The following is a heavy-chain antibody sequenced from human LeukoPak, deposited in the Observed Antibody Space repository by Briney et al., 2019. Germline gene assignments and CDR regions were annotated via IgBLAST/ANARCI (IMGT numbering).Heavy chain of an antibody. J-gene: IGHJ4*02. CDR3: ARATPGGLHGYSFDY. Sequence: ASVKVSCQASGFTSNNYDINWVRQATGQGLEWMGWMNPNSGNTGFAQKFQDRVSMTRDTSINTAYMELTSLRSGDTAVYYCARATPGGLHGYSFDYWGQGTVVTVYS. CDR2: MNPNSGNT. V-gene: IGHV1-8*02. CDR1: GFTSNNYD. D-gene: IGHD5-24*01.